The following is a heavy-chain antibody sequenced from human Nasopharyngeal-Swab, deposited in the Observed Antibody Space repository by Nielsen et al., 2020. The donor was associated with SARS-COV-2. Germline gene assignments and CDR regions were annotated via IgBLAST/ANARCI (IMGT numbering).Heavy chain of an antibody. CDR3: ARTAYSSSWYRLDY. V-gene: IGHV5-51*01. D-gene: IGHD6-13*01. J-gene: IGHJ4*02. Sequence: GESLKISCKGSGYSFTSYWIGWVRQMPGKGLEWMGIIYPGDSDTRYSPSFQGQFTISADKSISIAYLQWSSLKASDTAMYYCARTAYSSSWYRLDYWGQGTLVTVSS. CDR1: GYSFTSYW. CDR2: IYPGDSDT.